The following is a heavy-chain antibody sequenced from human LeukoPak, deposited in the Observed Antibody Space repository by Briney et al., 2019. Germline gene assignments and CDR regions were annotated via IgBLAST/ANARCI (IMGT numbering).Heavy chain of an antibody. J-gene: IGHJ4*02. CDR2: IYPGDSDT. V-gene: IGHV5-51*01. CDR1: GYSFTSYW. CDR3: ARTDVAAAGTGGFDY. Sequence: GESLKISCKGSGYSFTSYWIGWVRQMPGKGLEWMGIIYPGDSDTRYSPSFQGQVTISADKSISTAYLQWSSLKASDTAMYYCARTDVAAAGTGGFDYWGQGTLVTVSS. D-gene: IGHD6-13*01.